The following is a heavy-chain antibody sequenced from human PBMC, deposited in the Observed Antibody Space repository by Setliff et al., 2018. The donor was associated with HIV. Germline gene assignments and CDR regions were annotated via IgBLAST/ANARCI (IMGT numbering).Heavy chain of an antibody. CDR1: GFSFNSYG. CDR3: AREPMGGITMIVHSPNYNGMDV. CDR2: IWYDERHK. V-gene: IGHV3-33*08. Sequence: PGRSLRLSCTFYGFSFNSYGMHWVRQAPGKGLEWVASIWYDERHKYYANSVKGRFTISRDNSKNTVHLQRNSLRAEDTAVYYCAREPMGGITMIVHSPNYNGMDVWGQGTTVTVSS. D-gene: IGHD3-22*01. J-gene: IGHJ6*02.